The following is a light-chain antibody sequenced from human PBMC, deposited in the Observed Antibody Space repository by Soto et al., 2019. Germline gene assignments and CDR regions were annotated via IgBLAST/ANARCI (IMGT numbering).Light chain of an antibody. J-gene: IGLJ2*01. CDR2: DVS. Sequence: QSVLTQPASVSGSPGQSITISCTGTSSDVGGYNYVSWYQQNPGKVPKLMIYDVSNRPPGVSNRFSGSKSGNTASLTISGLQAEDEADYYCSSYTSSTTVVFGGGTKLTVL. CDR1: SSDVGGYNY. CDR3: SSYTSSTTVV. V-gene: IGLV2-14*01.